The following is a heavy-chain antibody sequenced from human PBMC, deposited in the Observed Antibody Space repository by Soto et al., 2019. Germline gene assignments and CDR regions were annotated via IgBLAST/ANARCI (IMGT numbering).Heavy chain of an antibody. V-gene: IGHV1-69*06. Sequence: QVQLVQSGAEVKKPGSSVKVSCKASGGTFSSYAISWVRQAPGQGLEWMGGIIPIFGTANYAQKFQGRVTITSDKSMCTAYMELSSLRSEDTAVYYCARDAREVGATPFCDCWGQGTRVTVSS. CDR1: GGTFSSYA. CDR2: IIPIFGTA. J-gene: IGHJ4*02. D-gene: IGHD1-26*01. CDR3: ARDAREVGATPFCDC.